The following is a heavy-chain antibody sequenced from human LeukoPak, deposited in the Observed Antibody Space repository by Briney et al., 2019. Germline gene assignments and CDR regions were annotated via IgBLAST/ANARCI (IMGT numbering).Heavy chain of an antibody. J-gene: IGHJ6*03. Sequence: ASVKVSCKASGYTFTSSYMHWVRQVTGQGLEWMGWMNPKSGNTGYAQKFQGRVSITRNTSISTAYMEVSSLRYEDTAVYYCARRAVDNSYYYYMDVWGKGTTVTVSS. V-gene: IGHV1-8*03. CDR3: ARRAVDNSYYYYMDV. D-gene: IGHD6-19*01. CDR2: MNPKSGNT. CDR1: GYTFTSSY.